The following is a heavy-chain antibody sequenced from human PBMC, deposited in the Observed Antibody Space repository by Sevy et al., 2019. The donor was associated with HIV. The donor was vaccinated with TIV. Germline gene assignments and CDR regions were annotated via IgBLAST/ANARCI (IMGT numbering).Heavy chain of an antibody. V-gene: IGHV3-23*01. CDR1: GFPFSSYA. Sequence: GGSLRLSCAASGFPFSSYAMSWVRQAPGKGLEWVSAIGGSGVSTYYADSVKGRFTISRDNSKNTLYLQMNSLRAEDTAVYYCAKALNPALESMIEVIFRSLKGFDVWGQGTMVTVSS. J-gene: IGHJ3*01. CDR2: IGGSGVST. CDR3: AKALNPALESMIEVIFRSLKGFDV. D-gene: IGHD3-22*01.